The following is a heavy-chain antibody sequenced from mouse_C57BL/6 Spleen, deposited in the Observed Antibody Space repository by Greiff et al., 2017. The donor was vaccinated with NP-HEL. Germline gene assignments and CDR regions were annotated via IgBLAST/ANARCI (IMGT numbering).Heavy chain of an antibody. D-gene: IGHD2-4*01. CDR1: GFTFSSYA. Sequence: EVKLEESGGGLVKPGGSLKLSCAASGFTFSSYAMSWVRQTPEKRLEWVATISDGGSYTYYPDNVKGRFTISRDNAKNNLYLQMSHLKSEDTAMYYCAREGDYDGDYYAMDYWGQGTSVTVSS. CDR3: AREGDYDGDYYAMDY. J-gene: IGHJ4*01. CDR2: ISDGGSYT. V-gene: IGHV5-4*01.